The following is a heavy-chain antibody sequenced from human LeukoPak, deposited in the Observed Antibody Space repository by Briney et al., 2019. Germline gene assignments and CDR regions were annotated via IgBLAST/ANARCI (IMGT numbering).Heavy chain of an antibody. J-gene: IGHJ4*02. Sequence: GGSLTLSCAASGFTFSSYAMSWVREAPARGLEWVSSLRGNGDTFYADSVKGRFTLSRDDSRNTVYLQLNSLRVEDTAVYYCARGPVTGLYYFDYWGQGTLVTVSS. CDR1: GFTFSSYA. V-gene: IGHV3-23*01. CDR3: ARGPVTGLYYFDY. CDR2: LRGNGDT. D-gene: IGHD1-20*01.